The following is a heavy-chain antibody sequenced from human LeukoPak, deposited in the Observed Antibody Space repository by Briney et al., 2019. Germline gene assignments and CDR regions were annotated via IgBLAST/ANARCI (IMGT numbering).Heavy chain of an antibody. Sequence: ASVKVSCKASGYSFIRYYMNWVRQAPGQGLEWMGIINPSGGSTTSAQKFQGRLTMTRDTSTSTVYMELSNLRSDDTAVYYCASPGTTADSSGYSYSDAFDIWGQGTMVTVSS. J-gene: IGHJ3*02. CDR3: ASPGTTADSSGYSYSDAFDI. CDR2: INPSGGST. D-gene: IGHD3-22*01. CDR1: GYSFIRYY. V-gene: IGHV1-46*01.